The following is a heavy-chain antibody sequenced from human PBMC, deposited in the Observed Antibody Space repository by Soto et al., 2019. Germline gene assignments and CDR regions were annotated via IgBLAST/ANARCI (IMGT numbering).Heavy chain of an antibody. CDR3: ARCVKKAGIGGNYFYRMDV. Sequence: SVKVSCKASGGTFSNYAFSWVRQAPGQGVEGLGGDRLILGHSDYEQKSRRKVTITADETPAPAPMQLSSLRSEDTAVYYFARCVKKAGIGGNYFYRMDVWGQGTTVTGPS. CDR1: GGTFSNYA. V-gene: IGHV1-69*13. J-gene: IGHJ6*02. CDR2: DRLILGHS.